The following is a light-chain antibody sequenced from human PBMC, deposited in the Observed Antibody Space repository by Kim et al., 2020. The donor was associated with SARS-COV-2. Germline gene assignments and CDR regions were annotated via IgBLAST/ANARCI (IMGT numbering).Light chain of an antibody. CDR1: ALPKQY. Sequence: SYELTQPPSVSVSPGQTARITCSGDALPKQYAYWYQQKPGQAPVLVIYKDIERPSGIPERFSGSSSGTTVTLTISGVQAEDEADYYCQSADSSVVFGGGTQLTVL. V-gene: IGLV3-25*03. J-gene: IGLJ2*01. CDR2: KDI. CDR3: QSADSSVV.